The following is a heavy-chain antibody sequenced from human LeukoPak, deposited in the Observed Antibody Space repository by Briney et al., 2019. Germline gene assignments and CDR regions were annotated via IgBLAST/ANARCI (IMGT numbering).Heavy chain of an antibody. Sequence: PGGSLRLSCAASGFTFSSYSMNWVRQAPGKGLEWVSSISSSSSYIYYADSVKGRFTISRDNAKNSLYLQMNSLRAEDTAVYYCAREWVVLDYYGSGSYYAQMDVWGKGTTVTVSS. D-gene: IGHD3-10*01. V-gene: IGHV3-21*01. CDR2: ISSSSSYI. CDR1: GFTFSSYS. J-gene: IGHJ6*04. CDR3: AREWVVLDYYGSGSYYAQMDV.